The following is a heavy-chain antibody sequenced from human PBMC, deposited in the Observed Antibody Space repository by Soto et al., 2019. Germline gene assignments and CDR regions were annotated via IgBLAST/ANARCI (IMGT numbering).Heavy chain of an antibody. CDR3: ARGAGSSSWYRGHYYGMDV. Sequence: SETLSLTCTVSGGSVSSGSYYWSWIRQPPGKGLEWIGYIYYSGSTNYNPSLKSRVTISVDTSKNQFSLKLSSVTAADTAVYYCARGAGSSSWYRGHYYGMDVWGQGTTVTVSS. V-gene: IGHV4-61*01. D-gene: IGHD6-13*01. CDR2: IYYSGST. J-gene: IGHJ6*02. CDR1: GGSVSSGSYY.